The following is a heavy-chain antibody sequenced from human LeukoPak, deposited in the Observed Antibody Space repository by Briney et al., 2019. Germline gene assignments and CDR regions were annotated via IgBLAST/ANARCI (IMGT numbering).Heavy chain of an antibody. V-gene: IGHV3-7*01. D-gene: IGHD3-10*01. CDR2: IKPDGSEK. CDR1: GFTFSKYW. Sequence: GGSLRLSCAASGFTFSKYWMSWVRQAPGKGLEWVANIKPDGSEKYYVDSVKGRFTISSDNAKTSLFLQMDSLRDEDTAVYYCARDFGSRGSGTLYYFDYWGQGTLVTVSS. CDR3: ARDFGSRGSGTLYYFDY. J-gene: IGHJ4*02.